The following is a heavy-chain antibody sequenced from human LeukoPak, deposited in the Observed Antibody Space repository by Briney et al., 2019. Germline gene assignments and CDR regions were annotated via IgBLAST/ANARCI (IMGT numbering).Heavy chain of an antibody. J-gene: IGHJ4*02. CDR2: ISGRGGGT. V-gene: IGHV3-23*01. Sequence: GGSLRLSCAASGFTFSSHCMSWVRQAPGKGLELVSGISGRGGGTFYADSVRGRFTIPRDNSKNTVYLQMNSLRAKDTAVYYCAKSATTVTSNFDYWGQGTLVTVSS. CDR1: GFTFSSHC. CDR3: AKSATTVTSNFDY. D-gene: IGHD4-17*01.